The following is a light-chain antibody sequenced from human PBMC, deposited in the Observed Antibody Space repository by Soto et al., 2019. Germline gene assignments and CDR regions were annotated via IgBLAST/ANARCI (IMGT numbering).Light chain of an antibody. V-gene: IGLV2-14*01. CDR3: SSYTSSRSLV. CDR1: SSDVGAYNY. Sequence: QSALTQPASVSGSPGQSITISCTGTSSDVGAYNYVSWFQQHPGKAPKLMIYEVSNRPSGVSHRFSGSKSDNTACLTISGLQTEDEADYNSSSYTSSRSLVFGTGTKVNV. J-gene: IGLJ1*01. CDR2: EVS.